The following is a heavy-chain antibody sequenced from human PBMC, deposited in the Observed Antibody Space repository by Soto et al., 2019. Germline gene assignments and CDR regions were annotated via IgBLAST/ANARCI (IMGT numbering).Heavy chain of an antibody. J-gene: IGHJ6*02. CDR3: ARMYNSGFYRPEGDYYFYGMDV. CDR2: MYTGGGT. Sequence: ETLALTCSVSGGSIRDYYWSWIRQPAGKGLEGIGRMYTGGGTKYNPSLKSRVNMSTDTSLNQFSLTLSSVTAADKAIYYCARMYNSGFYRPEGDYYFYGMDVWGQGNTV. D-gene: IGHD6-19*01. CDR1: GGSIRDYY. V-gene: IGHV4-4*07.